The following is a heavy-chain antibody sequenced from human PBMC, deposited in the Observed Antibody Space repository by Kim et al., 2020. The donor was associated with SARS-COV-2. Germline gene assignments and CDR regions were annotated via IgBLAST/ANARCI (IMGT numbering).Heavy chain of an antibody. CDR3: AREEGAYAMA. D-gene: IGHD5-12*01. V-gene: IGHV3-53*01. CDR1: GFSVRNNY. Sequence: GGSLRLSCEVLGFSVRNNYMTWVRQAPGKGLEWVSTITTGGYTYSADSVKGRFTVSRDSSQNTLYLQMDRLRGEDTAVYYCAREEGAYAMAWGHGALVTV. CDR2: ITTGGYT. J-gene: IGHJ5*01.